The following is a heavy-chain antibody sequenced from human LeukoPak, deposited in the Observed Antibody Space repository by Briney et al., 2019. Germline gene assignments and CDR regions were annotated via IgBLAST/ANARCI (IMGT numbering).Heavy chain of an antibody. CDR1: DYTFTSYA. D-gene: IGHD1-26*01. J-gene: IGHJ4*02. CDR2: IIPIFGTA. V-gene: IGHV1-69*06. Sequence: EASVKVSCKTSDYTFTSYAISCVRQAPGQGLEWMGGIIPIFGTANYAQKCQGRVTITADKSTSPAYMGLSSLRSEDTAVYYCARDRTPGRVFYYFDYWGQGTLVTVSS. CDR3: ARDRTPGRVFYYFDY.